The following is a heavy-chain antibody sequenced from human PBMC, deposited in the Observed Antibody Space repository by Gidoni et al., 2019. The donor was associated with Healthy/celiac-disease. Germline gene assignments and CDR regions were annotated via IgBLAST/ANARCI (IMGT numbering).Heavy chain of an antibody. Sequence: QVLLVESGGGWVKPGGSLRLSCAASGCTFSDYYRSWIRTATGKGLGWVPYISSSGSTIYYADSVKGRFTISSDNAKNSLYLQMNRLRAEDTAVYYCARALELRAGTLPYYFDYWGQGTLVTVSS. V-gene: IGHV3-11*01. CDR2: ISSSGSTI. J-gene: IGHJ4*02. D-gene: IGHD3-10*01. CDR3: ARALELRAGTLPYYFDY. CDR1: GCTFSDYY.